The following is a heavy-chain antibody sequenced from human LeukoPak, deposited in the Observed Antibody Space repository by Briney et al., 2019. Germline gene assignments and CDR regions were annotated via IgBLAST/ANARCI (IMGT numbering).Heavy chain of an antibody. CDR2: IYYSGST. Sequence: SETLSLTCTVSGGSISSYYWSWIRQPPGKGLEWIGYIYYSGSTNYNPSLKRRVTISVDTSKNQFSLKLSSVTAADTAVYYCARAGIAAAAADYWGQGTLVTVSS. CDR3: ARAGIAAAAADY. V-gene: IGHV4-59*01. J-gene: IGHJ4*02. D-gene: IGHD6-13*01. CDR1: GGSISSYY.